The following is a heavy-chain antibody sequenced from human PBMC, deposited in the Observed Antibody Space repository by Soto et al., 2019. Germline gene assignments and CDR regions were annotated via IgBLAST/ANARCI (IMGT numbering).Heavy chain of an antibody. CDR3: ARDRMYDSSGYYYPHCDY. D-gene: IGHD3-22*01. J-gene: IGHJ4*02. Sequence: SETLSLTCTVSGGSISSYYWSWIRQPPGKGLEWIGYIYYSGSTYYNPSLKSRVTISLDTSKNQFSLKLSSVTAADTAVYYCARDRMYDSSGYYYPHCDYWGQGTLVTVSS. V-gene: IGHV4-59*12. CDR2: IYYSGST. CDR1: GGSISSYY.